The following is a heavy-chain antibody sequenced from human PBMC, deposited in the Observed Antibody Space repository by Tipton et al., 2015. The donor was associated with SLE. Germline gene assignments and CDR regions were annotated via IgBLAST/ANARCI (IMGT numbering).Heavy chain of an antibody. V-gene: IGHV4-31*03. CDR1: GGSISSGGYY. J-gene: IGHJ4*02. CDR3: ASLYDFWSGYSYYFDY. D-gene: IGHD3-3*01. CDR2: IYYSGST. Sequence: LSLTCTVSGGSISSGGYYWSWIRQHPGKGLEWIGYIYYSGSTYYNPSLKSRVTISVDTSKNQFSLKLSSVTAADTAVYYCASLYDFWSGYSYYFDYWGQGTLVTVSS.